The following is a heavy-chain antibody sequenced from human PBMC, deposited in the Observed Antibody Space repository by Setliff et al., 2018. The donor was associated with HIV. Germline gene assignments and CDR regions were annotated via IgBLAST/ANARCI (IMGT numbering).Heavy chain of an antibody. CDR1: GFTFSSYG. Sequence: GGSLRLSCAASGFTFSSYGMHWVRQAPGKGLEWVANIKQDGSEKYYVDSVKGRFTISRDNAKNSLYLQVNNLRAEDAAVYYCAWGPSSTHWSPGYFQHWGQGTPVTVSS. CDR2: IKQDGSEK. CDR3: AWGPSSTHWSPGYFQH. D-gene: IGHD2-8*02. V-gene: IGHV3-7*03. J-gene: IGHJ1*01.